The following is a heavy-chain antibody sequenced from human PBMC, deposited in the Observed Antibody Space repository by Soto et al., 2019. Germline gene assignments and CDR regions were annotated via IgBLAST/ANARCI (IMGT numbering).Heavy chain of an antibody. V-gene: IGHV1-3*04. CDR1: GYTFTSYA. CDR2: INTANGDT. Sequence: QVQLVLSGAEVKKPAASVKLSCKASGYTFTSYAVHWVRQAPGQRLESMGWINTANGDTKYSQNFQSRATITRDTSASTAYMELSSLTSEDTAVYFCARAPSGYYFDRWGQGTLVTVSS. D-gene: IGHD3-10*01. CDR3: ARAPSGYYFDR. J-gene: IGHJ4*02.